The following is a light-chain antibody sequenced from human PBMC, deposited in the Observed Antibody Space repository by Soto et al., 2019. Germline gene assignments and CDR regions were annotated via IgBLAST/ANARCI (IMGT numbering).Light chain of an antibody. J-gene: IGKJ1*01. CDR3: QHYNNWPPWT. Sequence: EVVLTQSPGILSLSPGEGVTLSFMASQSVTSNDLAWYQQKPGQAPRLLIYGASTRATGIPPRFSGSGSGTEFTLTISSLQPEDFAVYYCQHYNNWPPWTFGQGTKVDIK. V-gene: IGKV3-15*01. CDR2: GAS. CDR1: QSVTSN.